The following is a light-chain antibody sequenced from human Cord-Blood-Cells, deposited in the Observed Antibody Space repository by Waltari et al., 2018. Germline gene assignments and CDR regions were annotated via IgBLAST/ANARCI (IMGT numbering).Light chain of an antibody. Sequence: EIVLTQSPGTLSLSPGERATLSCRASPSVSSSYLAWYQQNPGQAPRLLIYGASSRATGIPDRCSGSGSGTDFTLTISRLEPEDFAVYYCQQYGSSPITFGQGTRLEIK. V-gene: IGKV3-20*01. CDR1: PSVSSSY. CDR3: QQYGSSPIT. CDR2: GAS. J-gene: IGKJ5*01.